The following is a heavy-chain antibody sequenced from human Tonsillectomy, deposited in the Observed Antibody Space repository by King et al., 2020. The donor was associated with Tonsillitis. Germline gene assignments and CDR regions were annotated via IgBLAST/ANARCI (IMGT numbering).Heavy chain of an antibody. Sequence: VQLVESGGGLIQPGGSLRLSCAASGLIVSSSYMSWVRQAPGKGLEWVSLIYRGCSTYHADSVKGRFTISTENSKNTLYLQMDSLKAGDTAVYYCTRDSGTRGYHYYMDVWGKGTTVTVSS. CDR2: IYRGCST. D-gene: IGHD5-12*01. CDR3: TRDSGTRGYHYYMDV. V-gene: IGHV3-53*01. J-gene: IGHJ6*03. CDR1: GLIVSSSY.